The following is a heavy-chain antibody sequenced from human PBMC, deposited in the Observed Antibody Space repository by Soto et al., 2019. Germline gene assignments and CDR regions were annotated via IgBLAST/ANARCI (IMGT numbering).Heavy chain of an antibody. V-gene: IGHV3-30-3*01. CDR3: ARDYLRFGELFPQ. J-gene: IGHJ1*01. CDR1: GFTFSSYA. CDR2: ISYDGSNK. Sequence: GGSLRLSCAASGFTFSSYAMHWVRQAPGKGLEWVAVISYDGSNKYYADSVKGRFTISRDNSKNTLYLQMNSLRAEDTAVYYCARDYLRFGELFPQWGQGTLVTVSS. D-gene: IGHD3-10*01.